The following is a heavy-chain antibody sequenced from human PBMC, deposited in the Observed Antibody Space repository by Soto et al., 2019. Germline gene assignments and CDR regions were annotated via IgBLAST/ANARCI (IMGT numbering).Heavy chain of an antibody. Sequence: QLQLQESGSGLVKPSQTLSLTCAVSGGSINSGGYSWSWIRQPPGKGLEWIGYIYHSGRTYYNPSLKSRVTISVDRSKNQFSLKLSSVTAADTAVYYFARVPDYWGQGTLVTVSS. V-gene: IGHV4-30-2*01. CDR3: ARVPDY. CDR1: GGSINSGGYS. J-gene: IGHJ4*02. CDR2: IYHSGRT.